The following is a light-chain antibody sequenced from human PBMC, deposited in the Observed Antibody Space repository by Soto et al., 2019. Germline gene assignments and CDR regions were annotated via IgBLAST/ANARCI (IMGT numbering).Light chain of an antibody. CDR2: DVS. V-gene: IGKV1-5*01. J-gene: IGKJ1*01. Sequence: IRLTQSPSSLSASVGDRVTIPGRASQTISGCLAWYQQKPGKAPKLLIYDVSSLETGVPSRFSGSGSGTEFTLTISSLQPDDFATYYCQQYNTYSWTFGQGTKVDIK. CDR1: QTISGC. CDR3: QQYNTYSWT.